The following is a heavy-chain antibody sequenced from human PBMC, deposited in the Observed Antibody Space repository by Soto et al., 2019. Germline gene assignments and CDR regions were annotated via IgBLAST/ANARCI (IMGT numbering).Heavy chain of an antibody. CDR3: ARATTVTTLGVVRWFDP. J-gene: IGHJ5*02. V-gene: IGHV1-69*01. CDR1: GGTFSSYA. CDR2: IIPIFGTA. Sequence: QVQLVQSGAEVKKPGSSVKVSYKASGGTFSSYAISWVRQAPGQGLEWMGGIIPIFGTANYAQKFQGRVTITADESTSTAYMELSSLRSEDTAVYYCARATTVTTLGVVRWFDPWGQGTLVTVSS. D-gene: IGHD4-17*01.